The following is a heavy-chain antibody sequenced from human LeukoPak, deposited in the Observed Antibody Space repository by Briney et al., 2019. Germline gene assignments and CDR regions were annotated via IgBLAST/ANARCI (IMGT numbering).Heavy chain of an antibody. V-gene: IGHV3-23*01. CDR3: ARRGGRGYYDILTGYSILAEDY. CDR1: GFTFSSYA. CDR2: ISGSGGST. J-gene: IGHJ4*02. Sequence: GGSLRLSCAASGFTFSSYAMSWVRQAPGKGLEWVSAISGSGGSTYYADSVKGRFTISRDNSKNTLYLQMNSLRAEDTAVYYCARRGGRGYYDILTGYSILAEDYWGQGTLVTVSS. D-gene: IGHD3-9*01.